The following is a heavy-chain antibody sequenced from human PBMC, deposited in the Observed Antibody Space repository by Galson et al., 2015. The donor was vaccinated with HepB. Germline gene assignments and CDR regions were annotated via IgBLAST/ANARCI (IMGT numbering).Heavy chain of an antibody. Sequence: SVKVSCKASGYTFTSYYMHWVRQAPGQGLEWMGIINPSGGSTSYAQKFQGRVTMTRDTSTSTVYMELSSLRSEDTAVYYCARSGYCSSTSCHHDAFDIWGQGTMVTVSS. V-gene: IGHV1-46*01. CDR2: INPSGGST. CDR3: ARSGYCSSTSCHHDAFDI. J-gene: IGHJ3*02. CDR1: GYTFTSYY. D-gene: IGHD2-2*01.